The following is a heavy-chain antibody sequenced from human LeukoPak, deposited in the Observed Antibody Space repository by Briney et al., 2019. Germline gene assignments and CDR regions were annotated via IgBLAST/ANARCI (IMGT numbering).Heavy chain of an antibody. Sequence: GGSLRLSCAASGFTFSSYAMSWARQAPGKGLEWVSAISGSGGSTYYADSVKGRFTISRDNAKNSLYLQMNSLRAEDTAVYYCAREQEDDAYYYDSSGYLPDYWGQGTLVTVSS. D-gene: IGHD3-22*01. CDR2: ISGSGGST. V-gene: IGHV3-23*01. CDR3: AREQEDDAYYYDSSGYLPDY. J-gene: IGHJ4*02. CDR1: GFTFSSYA.